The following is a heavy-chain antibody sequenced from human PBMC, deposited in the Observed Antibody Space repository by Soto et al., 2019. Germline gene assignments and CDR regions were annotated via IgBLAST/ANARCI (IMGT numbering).Heavy chain of an antibody. CDR3: ASSAA. D-gene: IGHD6-19*01. V-gene: IGHV3-33*01. CDR1: GFIFSSYG. J-gene: IGHJ5*02. CDR2: IWYDGSNT. Sequence: QVQLVESGGGVVQPGRSLRLSCAASGFIFSSYGMHWVRQAPGKGLEWVAVIWYDGSNTYYADPVKGRFTISRDNSKNALFLQMNSLRDEDTAVYYCASSAAWGRGTLVTVSS.